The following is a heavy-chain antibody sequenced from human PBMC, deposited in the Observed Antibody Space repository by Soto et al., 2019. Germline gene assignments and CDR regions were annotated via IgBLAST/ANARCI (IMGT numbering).Heavy chain of an antibody. CDR2: IYYSGST. CDR1: GGSISSGDYY. V-gene: IGHV4-30-4*01. D-gene: IGHD5-18*01. Sequence: SETLSLTCTVSGGSISSGDYYWSWISQPPGKGLEWIGYIYYSGSTYYNPSLKSRVTISVDTSKNQFSLKLSSVTAADTAVYYCARLAQLWFWFDPWGQGTLVTVSS. CDR3: ARLAQLWFWFDP. J-gene: IGHJ5*02.